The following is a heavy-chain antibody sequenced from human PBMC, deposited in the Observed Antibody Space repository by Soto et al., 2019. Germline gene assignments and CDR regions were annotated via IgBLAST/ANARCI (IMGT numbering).Heavy chain of an antibody. CDR2: IKSESDGGTT. CDR1: GLTFANAW. V-gene: IGHV3-15*01. J-gene: IGHJ4*02. Sequence: GGSLRLSCATSGLTFANAWMTWVRQAPGKGLEWIGRIKSESDGGTTDYGAAVKGRFSISRDDSNNTLHLQMDSLKVADTAVYYCDTERYNDLLTRFPLRDYSDHRGQGILVTVSS. D-gene: IGHD3-9*01. CDR3: DTERYNDLLTRFPLRDYSDH.